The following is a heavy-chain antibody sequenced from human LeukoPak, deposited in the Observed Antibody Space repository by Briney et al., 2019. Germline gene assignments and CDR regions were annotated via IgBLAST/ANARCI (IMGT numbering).Heavy chain of an antibody. CDR2: IREDGSEK. Sequence: GGSLRLSCAASGFKFRDFWMNWVRQAPGKGLEWLANIREDGSEKYYAESVKGRFTISRDNTRTLLFLHLSSVRVEDTAVYYCARWDGQLFEWNMDVRGKGTTVTVSS. CDR3: ARWDGQLFEWNMDV. J-gene: IGHJ6*04. CDR1: GFKFRDFW. D-gene: IGHD6-6*01. V-gene: IGHV3-7*01.